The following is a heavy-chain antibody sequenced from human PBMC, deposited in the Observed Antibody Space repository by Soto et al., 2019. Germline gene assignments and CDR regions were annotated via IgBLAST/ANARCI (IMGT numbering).Heavy chain of an antibody. Sequence: VASVNVSCKTSGLTFTSYPCSWVRQAPGQGLEWLAWVHPYEGTTKVAHQFRDRITLTTDASAATVFMELTRLTSDDTAVYFCAREYYSSTTWIDYWGQGTLVTVSS. CDR1: GLTFTSYP. D-gene: IGHD1-26*01. CDR3: AREYYSSTTWIDY. V-gene: IGHV1-18*04. CDR2: VHPYEGTT. J-gene: IGHJ4*02.